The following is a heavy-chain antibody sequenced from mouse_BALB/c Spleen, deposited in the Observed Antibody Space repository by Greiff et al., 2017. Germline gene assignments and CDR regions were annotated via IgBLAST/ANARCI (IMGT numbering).Heavy chain of an antibody. J-gene: IGHJ4*01. Sequence: QVQLQQPGAELVRPGASVKLSCKASGYTFTSDWINWVKQRPGQGLEWIGNIYPSDSYTNYKQKFKDKATLTVDKSSSTAYMQLSSPTSEDSAVYYCTRNYGNYDYYAMGYWGQGTSVTVSS. CDR2: IYPSDSYT. V-gene: IGHV1-69*02. CDR1: GYTFTSDW. CDR3: TRNYGNYDYYAMGY. D-gene: IGHD2-1*01.